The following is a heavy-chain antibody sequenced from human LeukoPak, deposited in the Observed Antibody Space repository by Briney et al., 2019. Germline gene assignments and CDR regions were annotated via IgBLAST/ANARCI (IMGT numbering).Heavy chain of an antibody. D-gene: IGHD1-26*01. Sequence: SQTLSLTCAIFGDSVSSNSAARNWIRQSPSRGLESLGRTYYRSKWYNDYAVSVKSRITINPDTSKNQFSLQLNSVTPEDTAVYYCARDTIVGANPFDYWGQGTLVTVSS. CDR3: ARDTIVGANPFDY. CDR2: TYYRSKWYN. V-gene: IGHV6-1*01. J-gene: IGHJ4*02. CDR1: GDSVSSNSAA.